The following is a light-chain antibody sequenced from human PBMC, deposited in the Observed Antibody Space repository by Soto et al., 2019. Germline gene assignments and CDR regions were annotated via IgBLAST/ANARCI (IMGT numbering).Light chain of an antibody. V-gene: IGKV1-5*01. CDR3: KKYTGYLLA. CDR2: DAS. CDR1: QSISSW. J-gene: IGKJ3*01. Sequence: DIQMTQSPSTLSASVGDRVTITCRASQSISSWVAWYKQKPGKAPKLLIDDASSLESGVPSMFSGSGSGTEGTLHISGMESDKDRASLRKKYTGYLLAIGPGTKVDIK.